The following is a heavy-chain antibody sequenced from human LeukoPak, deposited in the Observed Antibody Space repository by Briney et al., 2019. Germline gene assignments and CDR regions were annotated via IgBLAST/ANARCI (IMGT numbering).Heavy chain of an antibody. V-gene: IGHV4-38-2*01. J-gene: IGHJ4*02. CDR1: GYSINSGYY. CDR3: ARPGYGGNSPFDY. Sequence: KPSETLSLTCAVSGYSINSGYYWGWIRQPPGKGLEWIGSIYHSGSTYYNPSLKSRVTISVDTSKNQFSLKLSSVTAADTAVYYCARPGYGGNSPFDYWGQGTLVTVSS. D-gene: IGHD4-23*01. CDR2: IYHSGST.